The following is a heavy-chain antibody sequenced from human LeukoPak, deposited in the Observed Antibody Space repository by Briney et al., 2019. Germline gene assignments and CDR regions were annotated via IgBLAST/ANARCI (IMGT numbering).Heavy chain of an antibody. V-gene: IGHV1-58*02. Sequence: GASVKVSCKASGFTFTSSAMQWVRQARGQRLEWIGWIVVGSGNINYAQKFQERVTITRDMSTSTAYMERSSLRSEDTAVYYCAAGSYYDIYYYYGMDVWGQGTTVTVSS. CDR1: GFTFTSSA. CDR2: IVVGSGNI. J-gene: IGHJ6*02. CDR3: AAGSYYDIYYYYGMDV. D-gene: IGHD1-26*01.